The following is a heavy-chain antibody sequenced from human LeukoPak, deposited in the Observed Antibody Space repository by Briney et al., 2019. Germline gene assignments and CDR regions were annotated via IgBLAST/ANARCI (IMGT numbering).Heavy chain of an antibody. CDR1: GFTFSSYA. CDR2: ISGSGGST. V-gene: IGHV3-23*01. CDR3: AKDTDTAMVTTPDY. D-gene: IGHD5-18*01. Sequence: GGSLRLSCAASGFTFSSYAMSWVRQAPGKGLEWVSAISGSGGSTYYADSVKGRFTISRDNSENTLYLQMNSLRAEDTAVYYCAKDTDTAMVTTPDYWGQGTLVTVSS. J-gene: IGHJ4*02.